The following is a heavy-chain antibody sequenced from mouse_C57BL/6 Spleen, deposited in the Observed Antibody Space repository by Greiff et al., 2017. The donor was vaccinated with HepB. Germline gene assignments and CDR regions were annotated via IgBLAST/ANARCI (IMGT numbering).Heavy chain of an antibody. CDR3: AREGDTTVNWYFDV. V-gene: IGHV1-55*01. Sequence: QVQLQQPGAELVKPGASVKMSCKASGYTFTSYWITWVKQRPGQGLEWIGDIYPGSGSTNYNEKFKSKATLTVDTSSSTAYMQRSSLTSEDSAVYYCAREGDTTVNWYFDVWGTGTTVTVSS. CDR2: IYPGSGST. CDR1: GYTFTSYW. D-gene: IGHD1-1*01. J-gene: IGHJ1*03.